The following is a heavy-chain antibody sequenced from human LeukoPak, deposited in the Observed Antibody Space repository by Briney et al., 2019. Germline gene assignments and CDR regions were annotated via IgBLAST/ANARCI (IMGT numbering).Heavy chain of an antibody. CDR3: ARERGIKPRGLAVY. Sequence: GASVKVSCKASGYTFTSYDIHWVGQAAGQGLEWMGWMNPNSGGTNYAQKFQGRVTMTRNTSISTAYMELSRLRSDDTAVYYCARERGIKPRGLAVYWGQGTLVTVSS. CDR2: MNPNSGGT. D-gene: IGHD2-15*01. CDR1: GYTFTSYD. V-gene: IGHV1-2*02. J-gene: IGHJ4*02.